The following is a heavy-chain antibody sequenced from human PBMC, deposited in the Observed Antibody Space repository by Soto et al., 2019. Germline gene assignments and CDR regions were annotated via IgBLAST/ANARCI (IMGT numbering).Heavy chain of an antibody. CDR1: GFTFSSYA. D-gene: IGHD2-2*01. Sequence: GGSLILSCAASGFTFSSYAISRVRQAPGKGLEWVSAISGSGGSTYYADSVKGRFTISRDNSKNTLYLQMNSLRAEDTAVYYCAKVAGCSGTSCYHIDVWGKGTTVTVS. J-gene: IGHJ6*03. CDR3: AKVAGCSGTSCYHIDV. CDR2: ISGSGGST. V-gene: IGHV3-23*01.